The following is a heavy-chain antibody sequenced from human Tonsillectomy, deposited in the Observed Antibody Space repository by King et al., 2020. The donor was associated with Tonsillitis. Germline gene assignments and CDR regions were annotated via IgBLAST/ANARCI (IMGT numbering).Heavy chain of an antibody. V-gene: IGHV4-59*01. D-gene: IGHD6-13*01. CDR1: GDSITSSF. J-gene: IGHJ6*02. CDR3: ARGTAQPGIPAAGYILDV. CDR2: VYHTGST. Sequence: VQLQESGAGLMKPSETLSLTCTVSGDSITSSFWNWIRKAPGKGLEWIGYVYHTGSTTYRPSLKSRVTILVDKSKNQFSLEMTSVTAADTAVYFCARGTAQPGIPAAGYILDVWGQGTTVTVSS.